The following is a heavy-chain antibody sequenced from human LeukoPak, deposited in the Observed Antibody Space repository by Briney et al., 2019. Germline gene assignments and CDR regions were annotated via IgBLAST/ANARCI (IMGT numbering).Heavy chain of an antibody. CDR2: IYHSGNT. V-gene: IGHV4-38-2*02. J-gene: IGHJ4*02. CDR3: GRGSNYHYFDY. D-gene: IGHD4-11*01. CDR1: GYSISSNHY. Sequence: PSETLSLTCTVSGYSISSNHYWGWMRQTPGKGLEWIGSIYHSGNTDYNQSLKSRVAIPIDTSKNHFSLQLSSVTAADTAVDYYGRGSNYHYFDYWGQGTLVTVSS.